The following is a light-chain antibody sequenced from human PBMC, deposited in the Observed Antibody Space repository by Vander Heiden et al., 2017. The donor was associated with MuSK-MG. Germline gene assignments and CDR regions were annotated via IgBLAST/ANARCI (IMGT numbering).Light chain of an antibody. J-gene: IGLJ2*01. V-gene: IGLV3-1*01. Sequence: SHDLVQPPSVSVSPGQTASITCSGDNLGDKYICWYQHRPGQSPVLVVYQNTKRPSGIPERFSGSNSGNTATLTISGTQVIDEADYYCQAWDSNTVIFGEGTKLTVV. CDR2: QNT. CDR3: QAWDSNTVI. CDR1: NLGDKY.